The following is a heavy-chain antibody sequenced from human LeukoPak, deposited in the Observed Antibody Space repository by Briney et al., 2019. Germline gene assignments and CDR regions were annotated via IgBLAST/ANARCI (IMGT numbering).Heavy chain of an antibody. D-gene: IGHD6-19*01. CDR3: ARSPVAGFAFDI. CDR1: GGTFSSYA. J-gene: IGHJ3*02. V-gene: IGHV1-69*05. CDR2: IIPIFGTA. Sequence: SVKVSCKASGGTFSSYAISWVRQAPGQGLEWMGGIIPIFGTANYAQKFQGRVTITTDESTSTAYMELSSLRSEDTAVYYCARSPVAGFAFDIWGQGTMVTVSS.